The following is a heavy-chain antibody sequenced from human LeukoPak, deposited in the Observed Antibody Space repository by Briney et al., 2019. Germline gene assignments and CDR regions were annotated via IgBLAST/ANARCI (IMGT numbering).Heavy chain of an antibody. Sequence: SETLSLTCTVSGGSISSYYWSWIRQPPGKGLKWIGSIYYSGSTYYNPSLKSRVTISVDTSKNQSSLKLSSVTAADTAVYYCARTRYYYNSRSYGAPYYFDYWGQGTLVTVSS. CDR1: GGSISSYY. J-gene: IGHJ4*02. CDR2: IYYSGST. CDR3: ARTRYYYNSRSYGAPYYFDY. V-gene: IGHV4-39*01. D-gene: IGHD3-10*01.